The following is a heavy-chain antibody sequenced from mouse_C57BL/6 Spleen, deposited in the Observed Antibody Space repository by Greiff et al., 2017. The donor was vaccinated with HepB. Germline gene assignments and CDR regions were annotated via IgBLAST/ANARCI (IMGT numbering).Heavy chain of an antibody. Sequence: EVQLVESGGGLVQPGGSLKLSCAASGFTFSDYYMYWVRQTPEKRLEWVAYISNGGGSTYYPDTVKGRFTISRDNAKNTLYLQMSRLKSEDTAMYYCARGPGGGYDGYYYWYFDVWGTGTTVTVSS. CDR1: GFTFSDYY. D-gene: IGHD2-3*01. CDR2: ISNGGGST. CDR3: ARGPGGGYDGYYYWYFDV. V-gene: IGHV5-12*01. J-gene: IGHJ1*03.